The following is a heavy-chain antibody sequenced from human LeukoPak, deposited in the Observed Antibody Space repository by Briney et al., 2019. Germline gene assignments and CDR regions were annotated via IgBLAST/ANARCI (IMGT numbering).Heavy chain of an antibody. J-gene: IGHJ6*03. V-gene: IGHV3-30*19. D-gene: IGHD5-12*01. CDR2: IWYDGSNK. Sequence: GGSLRLSCAASGFTFSSYGMHWVRQAPGKGLEWVAVIWYDGSNKYYADSVKGRFTISRDNSKNTLYLQMNSLRAEDTAVYYCASSNVVATITDNYYYYYMDVWGKGTTVTVSS. CDR1: GFTFSSYG. CDR3: ASSNVVATITDNYYYYYMDV.